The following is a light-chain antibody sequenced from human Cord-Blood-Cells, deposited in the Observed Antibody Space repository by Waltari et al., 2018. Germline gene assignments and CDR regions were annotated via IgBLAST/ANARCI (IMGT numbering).Light chain of an antibody. CDR1: TMDVGGYNY. V-gene: IGLV2-8*01. CDR3: SSYAGSNNLV. Sequence: QSALTQPPSAPGSLGQSVPSPCTGTTMDVGGYNYVSWYQQHPGKAPKLRIYEVSKRPSGVPDRFSGSKSGNTASLTVSGLQAEDEADYYCSSYAGSNNLVFGGGTKLTVL. CDR2: EVS. J-gene: IGLJ3*02.